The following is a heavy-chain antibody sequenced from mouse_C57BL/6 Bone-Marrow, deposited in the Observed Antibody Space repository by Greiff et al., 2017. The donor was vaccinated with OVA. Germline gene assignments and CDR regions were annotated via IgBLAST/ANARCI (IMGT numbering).Heavy chain of an antibody. CDR3: ARSGDYSNYRYFDV. V-gene: IGHV1-19*01. CDR2: INPYNGGT. Sequence: VQLKESGPVLVKPGASVKMSCKASGYTFTDYYMNWVKQSHGKSLEWIGVINPYNGGTSYNQKFKGKATLTVDKSSSTAYMELNSLTSEDSAVYYCARSGDYSNYRYFDVWGTGTTVTVSS. J-gene: IGHJ1*03. CDR1: GYTFTDYY. D-gene: IGHD2-5*01.